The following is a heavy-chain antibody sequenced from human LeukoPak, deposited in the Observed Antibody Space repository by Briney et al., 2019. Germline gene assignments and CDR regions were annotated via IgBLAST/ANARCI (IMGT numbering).Heavy chain of an antibody. CDR1: GDSIDSNSYY. CDR3: VAGVVGPPERIS. CDR2: IYTRGSA. V-gene: IGHV4-61*02. J-gene: IGHJ4*02. D-gene: IGHD1-26*01. Sequence: SETLSLNCTVTGDSIDSNSYYWHWLRQSPGKSLEWIGRIYTRGSARYHPSLGSRVTMSVDMSKNQFSLELTSVTAADTGVYYCVAGVVGPPERISWGQGSLVTVSS.